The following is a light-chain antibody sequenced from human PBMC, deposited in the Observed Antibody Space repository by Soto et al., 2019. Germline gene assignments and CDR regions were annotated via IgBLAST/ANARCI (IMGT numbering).Light chain of an antibody. CDR1: SSDVGGYKY. CDR2: EVN. CDR3: NSYAGRNIVL. J-gene: IGLJ2*01. Sequence: QSALTQPPSASGSRGQSVTIACTGTSSDVGGYKYVSWYQQHPGKAPKLMIYEVNKRPSGVPDRFSGSKSGHTASLTVSGLQADDEADYFCNSYAGRNIVLFGGGTKLTVL. V-gene: IGLV2-8*01.